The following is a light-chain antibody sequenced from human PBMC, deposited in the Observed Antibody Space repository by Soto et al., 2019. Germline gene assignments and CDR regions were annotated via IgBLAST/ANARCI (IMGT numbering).Light chain of an antibody. CDR1: QSISNY. V-gene: IGKV1-39*01. Sequence: DIQMTQSPSSLSASVGDRVALTCRASQSISNYLNWYQQRPGKAPKLLIYDASSLQSGVPSRFSGSGSGTHFTLTISSLQPEDFATYYCQQSYSSPLTFGGGTKVEIK. CDR2: DAS. J-gene: IGKJ4*01. CDR3: QQSYSSPLT.